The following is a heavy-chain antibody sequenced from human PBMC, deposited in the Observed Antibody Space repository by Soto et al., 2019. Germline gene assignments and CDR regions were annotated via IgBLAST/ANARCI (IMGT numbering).Heavy chain of an antibody. Sequence: GESLKISCKGSGYSFTSYWIDWVRQMPGKGLEWMGIIYPGDSDTRYSPSFQGQVTISADKSISTAYLQWSSLKASDTAMYYCARQEGTTPYYYGMDVWGQGTTVTVSS. V-gene: IGHV5-51*01. CDR2: IYPGDSDT. J-gene: IGHJ6*02. D-gene: IGHD1-1*01. CDR3: ARQEGTTPYYYGMDV. CDR1: GYSFTSYW.